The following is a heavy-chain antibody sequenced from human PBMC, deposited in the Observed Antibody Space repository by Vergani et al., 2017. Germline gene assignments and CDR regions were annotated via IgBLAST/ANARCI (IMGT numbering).Heavy chain of an antibody. CDR1: GGTFSSYA. J-gene: IGHJ6*03. Sequence: QVQLVQSGAEVKKPGSSVKVSCKASGGTFSSYAISWVRQAPGQGLEWMGGIIPIFGTANYAQKFQGRVTITADESTSTAYMELSSLRSEATAVYYCARDPADYGSGSPLYMDVWGKGTTVTVSS. CDR3: ARDPADYGSGSPLYMDV. V-gene: IGHV1-69*01. CDR2: IIPIFGTA. D-gene: IGHD3-10*01.